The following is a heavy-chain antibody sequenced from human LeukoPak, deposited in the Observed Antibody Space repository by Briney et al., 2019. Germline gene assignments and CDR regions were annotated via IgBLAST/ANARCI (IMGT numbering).Heavy chain of an antibody. CDR3: ARNPTRGYSGYDSRVAFDI. J-gene: IGHJ3*02. Sequence: GGSLRLSCAASGFTFSSYAMSWVRQAPGKGLEWVSAISGSGGSTYYADSVKGRFTISRDNAKNSLYLQMNSLRAEDTAVYYCARNPTRGYSGYDSRVAFDIWGQGTMVTVSS. V-gene: IGHV3-23*01. CDR2: ISGSGGST. CDR1: GFTFSSYA. D-gene: IGHD5-12*01.